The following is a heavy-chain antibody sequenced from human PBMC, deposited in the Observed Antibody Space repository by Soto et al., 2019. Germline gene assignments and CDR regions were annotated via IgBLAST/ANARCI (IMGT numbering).Heavy chain of an antibody. V-gene: IGHV3-15*01. CDR3: TTSNHAARGY. J-gene: IGHJ4*02. CDR1: GFTFSNAW. D-gene: IGHD6-13*01. Sequence: EVHLVESGGGLVKPGGSLRLSCAASGFTFSNAWMSCVRQAPGKGLEWVGHIKSKNDGGKTEYAAPVKGRFTISRDDSKNTMYVQMNSLKTEDTAVYYCTTSNHAARGYWGQGTLVTVSS. CDR2: IKSKNDGGKT.